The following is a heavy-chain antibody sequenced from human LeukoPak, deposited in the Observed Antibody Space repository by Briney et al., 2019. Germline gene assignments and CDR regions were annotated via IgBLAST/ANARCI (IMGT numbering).Heavy chain of an antibody. CDR1: GFTFSSYA. D-gene: IGHD2-2*01. V-gene: IGHV3-64D*06. CDR3: VGRYCSSTSCPYYFDY. CDR2: ISSNGGST. Sequence: GGSLRLSCSASGFTFSSYAMHWVRQAPGKGLEYVSAISSNGGSTYYADSVKGRFTISRDNSKNTLYLQMSSLRAEDTAVYYCVGRYCSSTSCPYYFDYWGQGTLVTVSS. J-gene: IGHJ4*02.